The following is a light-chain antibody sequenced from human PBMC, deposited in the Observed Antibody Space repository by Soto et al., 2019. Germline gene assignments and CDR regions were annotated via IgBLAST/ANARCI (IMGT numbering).Light chain of an antibody. CDR1: QGINSW. CDR2: AAS. CDR3: QQAISFPIT. J-gene: IGKJ5*01. Sequence: DIQMTQSPSSVSASVGDRVTITCRASQGINSWLAWYQQKPGKAPKLLIYAASSLQSGVPSRFSGSGSGTYFTLTISSLQPEEFATYYCQQAISFPITFGQGTRLEIK. V-gene: IGKV1-12*01.